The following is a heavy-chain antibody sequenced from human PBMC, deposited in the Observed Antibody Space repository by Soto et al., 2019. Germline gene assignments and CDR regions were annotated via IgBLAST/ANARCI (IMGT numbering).Heavy chain of an antibody. V-gene: IGHV3-23*01. Sequence: GSLRLSCAASGFTFSSYAMSWVRQAPGKGLEWVSAISGSGGSTYYADSVKGRFTISRDNSKNTLYLQMNSLRAEDTAVYYCAKGSRWFGELPELDYWGQGTLVTVSS. CDR3: AKGSRWFGELPELDY. CDR1: GFTFSSYA. D-gene: IGHD3-10*01. J-gene: IGHJ4*02. CDR2: ISGSGGST.